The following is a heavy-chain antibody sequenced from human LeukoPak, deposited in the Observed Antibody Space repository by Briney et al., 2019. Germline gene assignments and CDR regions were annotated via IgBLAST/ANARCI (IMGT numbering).Heavy chain of an antibody. CDR2: ISGSGGPT. D-gene: IGHD5-18*01. Sequence: GGSLRLSCAASGFTFSSYAIYWVRQAPGKGLEWVSGISGSGGPTYFADSVKGRFTISRDNSKNTLYLQMNSLRAEDTAVYYCVKDAWIQLWLRPYYFDYWGQGTLVTVSS. V-gene: IGHV3-23*01. CDR1: GFTFSSYA. CDR3: VKDAWIQLWLRPYYFDY. J-gene: IGHJ4*02.